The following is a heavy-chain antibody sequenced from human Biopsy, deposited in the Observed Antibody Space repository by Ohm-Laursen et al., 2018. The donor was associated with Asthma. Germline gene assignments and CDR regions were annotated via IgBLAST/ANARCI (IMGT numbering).Heavy chain of an antibody. CDR3: ARTFHFWSPYHAEHYQL. CDR2: IKHDGSEK. V-gene: IGHV3-7*01. D-gene: IGHD3-3*02. Sequence: GSLRLSCAASGFTFGDYWMSWVRQVPGKGLEWVANIKHDGSEKNHVDSLKGRFTISRDNAKNSLYLQMNSLRAEDTAVYYCARTFHFWSPYHAEHYQLWGQGPLVTVSS. CDR1: GFTFGDYW. J-gene: IGHJ1*01.